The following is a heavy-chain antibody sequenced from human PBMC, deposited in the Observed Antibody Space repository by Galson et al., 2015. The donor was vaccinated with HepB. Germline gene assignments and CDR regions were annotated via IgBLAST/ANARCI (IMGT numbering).Heavy chain of an antibody. J-gene: IGHJ5*02. CDR1: GFTFSSYS. Sequence: SLRLSCAASGFTFSSYSMNWFRQAPGKGLEWVSSISSSSSYIYYADSVKGRFTISRDNAKNSLYLQMNSLRAEDTAVYYCAKGRTDYTSSSGPIDPWGQGTLVSVSS. CDR2: ISSSSSYI. D-gene: IGHD6-6*01. V-gene: IGHV3-21*04. CDR3: AKGRTDYTSSSGPIDP.